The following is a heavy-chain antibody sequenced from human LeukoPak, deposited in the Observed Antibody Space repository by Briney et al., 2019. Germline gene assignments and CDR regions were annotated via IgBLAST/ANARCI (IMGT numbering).Heavy chain of an antibody. CDR3: ARALAYCGGDCYPPGPAYGMDV. V-gene: IGHV3-23*01. Sequence: PGGSLRLSCAASGFTFSSYAMSWVRQAPGKGLEWVSAISGSGGSTYYADSVKGRFTISRDNSKNSLYLQMNSLRAEDTAVYYCARALAYCGGDCYPPGPAYGMDVWGQGTLVTVSS. CDR1: GFTFSSYA. CDR2: ISGSGGST. J-gene: IGHJ6*02. D-gene: IGHD2-21*02.